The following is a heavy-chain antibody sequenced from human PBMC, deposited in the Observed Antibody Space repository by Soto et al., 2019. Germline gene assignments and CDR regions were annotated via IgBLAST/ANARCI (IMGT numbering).Heavy chain of an antibody. CDR1: GFSLSTSGVG. CDR3: GHRVVTPSRYYCYFFGMDV. D-gene: IGHD2-21*02. J-gene: IGHJ6*02. CDR2: IYWTADT. Sequence: SGPTLVNPTQTLTLTCTFSGFSLSTSGVGVGWIRQPPGEALEWLALIYWTADTRYSPSLKSRLTITNDTSNNQVVLTMTNMDPVDTATYYCGHRVVTPSRYYCYFFGMDVWGQGTTVTVSS. V-gene: IGHV2-5*01.